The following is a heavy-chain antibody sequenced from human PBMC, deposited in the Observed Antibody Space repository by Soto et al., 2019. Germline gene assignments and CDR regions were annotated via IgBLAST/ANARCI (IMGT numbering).Heavy chain of an antibody. CDR2: IRSKAYGGTT. CDR3: TRDPADIVVVVAATHTDAFDI. J-gene: IGHJ3*02. D-gene: IGHD2-15*01. V-gene: IGHV3-49*03. Sequence: PGGSLRLSYTASGFTFGDYAMSWFRQAPGKGLEWVGFIRSKAYGGTTEYAASVKGRFTISRDDSKSIAYLQMNSLKTEDTAVYYCTRDPADIVVVVAATHTDAFDIWGQGTMVTVSS. CDR1: GFTFGDYA.